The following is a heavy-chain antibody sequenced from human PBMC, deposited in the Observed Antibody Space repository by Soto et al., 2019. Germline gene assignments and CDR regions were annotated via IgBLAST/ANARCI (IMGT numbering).Heavy chain of an antibody. D-gene: IGHD6-13*01. CDR1: GFTFSFYD. J-gene: IGHJ4*02. CDR3: AKARTWGIAAAGSGYSFDY. Sequence: QVPLVESGGGVVQPGRSLRLSCAASGFTFSFYDMHWVRQAPGKGLEWVAVISYDGSNKYYADSVKGRFTISRDNSKNTLYVKMNSLRAEETAVYYCAKARTWGIAAAGSGYSFDYWGQGTLVTVSS. V-gene: IGHV3-30*18. CDR2: ISYDGSNK.